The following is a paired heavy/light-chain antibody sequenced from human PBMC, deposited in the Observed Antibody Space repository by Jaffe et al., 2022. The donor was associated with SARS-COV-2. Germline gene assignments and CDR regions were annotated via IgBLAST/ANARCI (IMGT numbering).Light chain of an antibody. CDR3: CSYAGSYTWV. CDR2: DVN. Sequence: QSALTQPRSVSGSAGQSVTISCTGTSSDIGGYISVSWYQRHPGKAPKLIIYDVNKRPSGVPDRFSGSKSGNTASLAISGLQPDDEADYSCCSYAGSYTWVFGGGTQLTVL. V-gene: IGLV2-11*01. J-gene: IGLJ3*02. CDR1: SSDIGGYIS.
Heavy chain of an antibody. D-gene: IGHD3-16*01. CDR2: ITWDGEDT. Sequence: EVQLVESGGAVVQPGGSLRLSCAASGFTFDDYAMHWVRQAPGKGLEWVSLITWDGEDTYYVDSVKGRFTISRDNSKNSLYLQMNNLRPEDSAFYYCARRGGAYYYHYYMDVWGKGTTVTVSS. J-gene: IGHJ6*03. CDR1: GFTFDDYA. V-gene: IGHV3-43D*03. CDR3: ARRGGAYYYHYYMDV.